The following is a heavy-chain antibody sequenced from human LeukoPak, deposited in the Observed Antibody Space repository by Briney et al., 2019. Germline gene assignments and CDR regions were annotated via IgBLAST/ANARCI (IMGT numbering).Heavy chain of an antibody. CDR2: INHSGST. CDR3: ARIPISTYGMDV. J-gene: IGHJ6*02. Sequence: PSESLSLTCAVYGGSFTGYYWSWIRQPPGKGLEWSGEINHSGSTSYNPSLKSRLTISVDTSNNQFSLRLSSVTAADTAVYYCARIPISTYGMDVWGQGTTVTVSS. CDR1: GGSFTGYY. D-gene: IGHD3-3*02. V-gene: IGHV4-34*01.